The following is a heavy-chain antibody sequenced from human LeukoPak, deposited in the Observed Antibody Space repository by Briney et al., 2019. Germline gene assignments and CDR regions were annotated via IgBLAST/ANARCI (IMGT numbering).Heavy chain of an antibody. CDR2: LHPGGNL. CDR3: ARRIPHYYDSSGYKDDAFDI. CDR1: GASFSSGDQY. Sequence: SQTLSLTCTVSGASFSSGDQYWNWIRQSPGKGLEWIGSLHPGGNLYNNPSLESRVTMSVDTSKNQFSLNLNSVTAADTAVYYCARRIPHYYDSSGYKDDAFDIWGQGTMVTVSS. J-gene: IGHJ3*02. D-gene: IGHD3-22*01. V-gene: IGHV4-31*03.